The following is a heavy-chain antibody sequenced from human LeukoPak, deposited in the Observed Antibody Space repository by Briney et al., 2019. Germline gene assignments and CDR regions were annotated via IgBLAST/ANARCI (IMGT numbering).Heavy chain of an antibody. V-gene: IGHV1-69*04. CDR1: GGTFSSYT. Sequence: ASVKVSCKASGGTFSSYTISWVRQAPGQGLEWMGRIIPILGIANYAQKFQGRVTITADKFTSTAYMELSSLRSEDTAVYYCARDLGSYYGMDVWGQGTTVTVSS. D-gene: IGHD6-25*01. J-gene: IGHJ6*02. CDR2: IIPILGIA. CDR3: ARDLGSYYGMDV.